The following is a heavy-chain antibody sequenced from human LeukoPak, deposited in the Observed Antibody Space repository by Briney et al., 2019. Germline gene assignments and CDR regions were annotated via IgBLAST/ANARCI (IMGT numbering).Heavy chain of an antibody. CDR1: GYTFTSHG. CDR3: AREHYYDSSGYYYPAGLDY. J-gene: IGHJ4*02. Sequence: ASVKVSCKASGYTFTSHGISWVRQAPGQGLEWMGWISTYNGNTNYAQKLQGRVSMTTDTSTSTAYMELSRLRSDDTAVYYCAREHYYDSSGYYYPAGLDYWGQGTLVTVSS. D-gene: IGHD3-22*01. V-gene: IGHV1-18*01. CDR2: ISTYNGNT.